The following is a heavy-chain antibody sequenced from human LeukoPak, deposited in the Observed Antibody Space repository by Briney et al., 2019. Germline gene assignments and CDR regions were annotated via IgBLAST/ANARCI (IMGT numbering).Heavy chain of an antibody. CDR2: IFYSAST. Sequence: SQTLSLTCTVSGGSISSSGYYWSWIRQHPGKGLEWIGYIFYSASTNYNPSLKSRLSISVDTDENQFSLRLRSVTAADTAVYYCARGVGYCSGGTCYSYYYGMDVWSQGTTVTVSS. CDR3: ARGVGYCSGGTCYSYYYGMDV. CDR1: GGSISSSGYY. J-gene: IGHJ6*02. V-gene: IGHV4-31*03. D-gene: IGHD2-15*01.